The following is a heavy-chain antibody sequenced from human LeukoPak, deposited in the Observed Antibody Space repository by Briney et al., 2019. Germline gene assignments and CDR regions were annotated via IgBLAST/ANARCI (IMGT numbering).Heavy chain of an antibody. CDR2: HSGSGSNI. D-gene: IGHD6-13*01. Sequence: GDSLRLSCAASGFTFSDYYMSWIRQAPGKGLELISYHSGSGSNIYYADSVKGRFTISRDNAKNSLSLQMNSLRAEDTAVYYCGSRIATAGSVDYWGQGTQVTVSS. J-gene: IGHJ4*02. V-gene: IGHV3-11*01. CDR1: GFTFSDYY. CDR3: GSRIATAGSVDY.